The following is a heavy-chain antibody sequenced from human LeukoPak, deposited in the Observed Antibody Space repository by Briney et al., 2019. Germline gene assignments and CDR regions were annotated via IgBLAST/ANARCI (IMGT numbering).Heavy chain of an antibody. D-gene: IGHD4-11*01. CDR2: IYYSGST. J-gene: IGHJ4*02. V-gene: IGHV4-59*01. CDR3: ARGDYSPDY. CDR1: GGSISTYY. Sequence: SETLSLTCTVSGGSISTYYWSWIRQPPGKGLEWIGYIYYSGSTKYNPSLKSRVTISVNTSKNQFSLRLSSVTAADTAVYYCARGDYSPDYWGQGTLVTVSS.